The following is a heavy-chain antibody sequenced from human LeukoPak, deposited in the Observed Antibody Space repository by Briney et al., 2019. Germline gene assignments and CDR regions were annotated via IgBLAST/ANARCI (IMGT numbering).Heavy chain of an antibody. CDR1: GFTFSSYE. CDR3: AREGSYGDSDY. CDR2: IGSGGNTK. V-gene: IGHV3-48*03. Sequence: GGSLRLSCAASGFTFSSYEMNWVRQAPGKGLEWVSCIGSGGNTKYYADSVKGRFTISRDNSRSTLYLQMGSLRAEDMAVYYCAREGSYGDSDYWGQGTLVTASS. J-gene: IGHJ4*02. D-gene: IGHD5-18*01.